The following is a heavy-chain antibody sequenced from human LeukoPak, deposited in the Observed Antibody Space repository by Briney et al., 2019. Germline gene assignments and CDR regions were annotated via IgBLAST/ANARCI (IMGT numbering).Heavy chain of an antibody. CDR3: ARGRTMAPDF. V-gene: IGHV1-2*02. D-gene: IGHD3-10*01. CDR1: GYTFSDYY. J-gene: IGHJ4*02. Sequence: APVKVSCKASGYTFSDYYMHWVRQAPGRGLEWMGWINPKSAGTTYAQKFRGRVTMTRDTSISTAYMELSSLRSNDTAIYYCARGRTMAPDFWGQGALVTVSS. CDR2: INPKSAGT.